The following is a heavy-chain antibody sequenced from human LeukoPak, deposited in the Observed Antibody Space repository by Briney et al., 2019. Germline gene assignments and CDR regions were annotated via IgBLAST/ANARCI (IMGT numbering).Heavy chain of an antibody. CDR3: AKWSGSYLGDAFDI. CDR1: KFTFSSYS. J-gene: IGHJ3*02. Sequence: PGGSLELSCAASKFTFSSYSMNWVRQAPGKGLEWVSSISSSSSYIYYADSVKGRFTISRDNAKNSLYLQMNSLRAEDTAVYYCAKWSGSYLGDAFDIWGQGTMVTVSS. CDR2: ISSSSSYI. D-gene: IGHD1-26*01. V-gene: IGHV3-21*01.